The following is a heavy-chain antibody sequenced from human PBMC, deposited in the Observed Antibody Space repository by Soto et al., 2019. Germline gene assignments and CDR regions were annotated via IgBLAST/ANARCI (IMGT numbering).Heavy chain of an antibody. CDR2: IKQDGSEK. D-gene: IGHD4-4*01. J-gene: IGHJ3*02. CDR3: ARDDPTVTTAFDI. CDR1: GFTFSSYW. Sequence: GSLGLFCAAPGFTFSSYWMSWVRQAPGEGLGWVANIKQDGSEKYYVDSVKGLFTISRENAKNSLYLQMNSLRAEDTAVYYCARDDPTVTTAFDIWGQGTMVTVSS. V-gene: IGHV3-7*01.